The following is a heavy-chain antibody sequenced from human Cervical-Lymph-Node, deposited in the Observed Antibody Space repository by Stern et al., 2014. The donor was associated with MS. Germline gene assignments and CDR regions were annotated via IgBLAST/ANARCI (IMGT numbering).Heavy chain of an antibody. D-gene: IGHD6-19*01. CDR1: GYTFTSYY. J-gene: IGHJ6*02. CDR2: INPSGGST. CDR3: AREVAGHRLGLMDV. Sequence: VQLVEPGAEVKKPGDSVNVSCKASGYTFTSYYMHWVRQAPGQGLEWMGIINPSGGSTSSAQKFQGRVTMTRHTSTSIVYMELSSLRSEDTAVYYCAREVAGHRLGLMDVWGQGTTVTVSS. V-gene: IGHV1-46*01.